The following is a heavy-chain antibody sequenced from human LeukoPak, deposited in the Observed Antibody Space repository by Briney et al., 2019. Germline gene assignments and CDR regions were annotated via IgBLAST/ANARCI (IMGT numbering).Heavy chain of an antibody. J-gene: IGHJ5*02. CDR3: ARTRWFGPNWFDP. V-gene: IGHV4-34*01. D-gene: IGHD3-10*01. Sequence: KPSETLSLTCAVYGGSFSGYYWSWIRQPPGKGLEWIGEINHSRSTNYNPSLKSRVTISVDTSKNQFSLKLSSVTAADTAVYYCARTRWFGPNWFDPWGQGTLVTVSS. CDR1: GGSFSGYY. CDR2: INHSRST.